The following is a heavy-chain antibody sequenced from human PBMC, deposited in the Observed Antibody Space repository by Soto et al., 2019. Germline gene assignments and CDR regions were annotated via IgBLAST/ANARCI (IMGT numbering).Heavy chain of an antibody. Sequence: EMQLSASGGGLVQPGGSLRLSCAASGFTFGSYAMSWVRQAPGKGLEWVSAISGGGSGTYYADSVKGRFTISGDNSKKTLFLQMNSLGVEDKAIYYCAKGPKSTCRFNWFDPCGQGTLVTVSS. CDR3: AKGPKSTCRFNWFDP. CDR1: GFTFGSYA. V-gene: IGHV3-23*01. J-gene: IGHJ5*02. D-gene: IGHD2-15*01. CDR2: ISGGGSGT.